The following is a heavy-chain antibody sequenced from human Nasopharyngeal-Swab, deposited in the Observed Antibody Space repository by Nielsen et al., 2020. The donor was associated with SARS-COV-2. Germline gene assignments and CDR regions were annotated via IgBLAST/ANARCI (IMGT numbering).Heavy chain of an antibody. Sequence: ASVKVSCKASGYTFTSYGISWVRQAPGQGLEWMGWISAYNGNTNYAQKLQGRVTMTTDTSTSTAYMELRSLRSDDTAVYYCARIPRAGYYDRSGQGPYYYGMDVWGQGTTVTVSS. J-gene: IGHJ6*02. CDR2: ISAYNGNT. V-gene: IGHV1-18*01. CDR3: ARIPRAGYYDRSGQGPYYYGMDV. D-gene: IGHD3-22*01. CDR1: GYTFTSYG.